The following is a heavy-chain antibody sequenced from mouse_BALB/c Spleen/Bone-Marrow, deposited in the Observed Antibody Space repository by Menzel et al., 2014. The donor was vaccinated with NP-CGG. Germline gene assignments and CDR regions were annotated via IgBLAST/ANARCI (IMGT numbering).Heavy chain of an antibody. V-gene: IGHV2-2*02. CDR2: IWSGGST. CDR3: ARDRWSSSGTPYAMDY. Sequence: VQLQQSGPGLVQPSQSLSIPCTVSGFSLTSYGVHWVRQSPGKGLEWLGVIWSGGSTDYNAAFISRLSISKDNSKSQVFFKMNSLQANDTAIYYCARDRWSSSGTPYAMDYWGQGTSVTVSS. D-gene: IGHD4-1*01. J-gene: IGHJ4*01. CDR1: GFSLTSYG.